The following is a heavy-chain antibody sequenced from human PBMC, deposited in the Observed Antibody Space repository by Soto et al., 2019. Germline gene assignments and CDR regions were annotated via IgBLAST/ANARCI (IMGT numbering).Heavy chain of an antibody. Sequence: GGSLRLSCAASGFSFSSYGMHWLRQAAGKGLEWVAVISYGGSNKYYADSVRGRFTISRDNSKNTLYLQMNSLRPEDTAVFYCAKERMEQYQLLPFFDYWGQGTLVTVSS. CDR2: ISYGGSNK. V-gene: IGHV3-30*18. D-gene: IGHD2-2*01. CDR3: AKERMEQYQLLPFFDY. J-gene: IGHJ4*02. CDR1: GFSFSSYG.